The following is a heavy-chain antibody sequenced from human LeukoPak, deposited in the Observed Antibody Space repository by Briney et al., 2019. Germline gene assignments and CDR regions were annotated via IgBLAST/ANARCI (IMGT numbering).Heavy chain of an antibody. V-gene: IGHV3-23*01. J-gene: IGHJ4*02. Sequence: RPGGSLRLSCVASEYTFSNYAMSWVRQAPGKGLEWVSSIDSGGGSTYYADSVKGRFTISRDNSKNTLYLQMNSLRAEDTAIYYCASADGSGYRYYWGQGTLVTVSS. D-gene: IGHD3-22*01. CDR3: ASADGSGYRYY. CDR2: IDSGGGST. CDR1: EYTFSNYA.